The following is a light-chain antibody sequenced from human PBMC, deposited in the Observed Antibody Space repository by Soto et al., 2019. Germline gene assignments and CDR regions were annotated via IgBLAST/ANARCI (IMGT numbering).Light chain of an antibody. V-gene: IGKV1-12*01. Sequence: DIQMTRSPSSVSASVRDRITITCRASHDNGGSLAWFQQKPGQAPQYLIQAASILQSGVPSRFSGSGSGTEFILTINNLQPEDFASYFCLQVYSFPRTFGLGTKVDIK. CDR2: AAS. CDR1: HDNGGS. CDR3: LQVYSFPRT. J-gene: IGKJ1*01.